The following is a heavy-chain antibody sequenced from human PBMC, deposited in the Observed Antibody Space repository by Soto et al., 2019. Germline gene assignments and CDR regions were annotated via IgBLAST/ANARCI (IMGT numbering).Heavy chain of an antibody. V-gene: IGHV1-18*04. Sequence: QVQLVESGAEVKKPGASVKVSCKASGYTFTDYGISWVRQAPGQGLEWMGWISGYNGNTNYAQKFQGRVTMTTDTSANTAYMELRSLRSDDTAMYYCARYGYSSGWYLGTGMDVWGQGTPVTVSS. CDR1: GYTFTDYG. CDR3: ARYGYSSGWYLGTGMDV. J-gene: IGHJ6*02. CDR2: ISGYNGNT. D-gene: IGHD6-19*01.